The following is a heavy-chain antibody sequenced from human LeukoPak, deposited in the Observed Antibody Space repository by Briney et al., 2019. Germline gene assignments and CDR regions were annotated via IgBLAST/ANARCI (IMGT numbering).Heavy chain of an antibody. CDR1: GYSISSGYY. V-gene: IGHV4-38-2*02. CDR3: ARRGHHGSGTGNGLDV. J-gene: IGHJ6*02. CDR2: IYRRGTT. D-gene: IGHD3-10*01. Sequence: PSETLSLTCTVSGYSISSGYYWGWIRQPPGKGLEWIGSIYRRGTTYYTPSLKSRVTISVDTSKNQFSLKLSSVTAADTAVYYCARRGHHGSGTGNGLDVWGQGTTVTVSS.